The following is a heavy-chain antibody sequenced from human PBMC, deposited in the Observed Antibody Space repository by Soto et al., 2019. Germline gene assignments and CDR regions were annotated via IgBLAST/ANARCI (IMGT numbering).Heavy chain of an antibody. CDR1: GFTFSSYG. D-gene: IGHD6-19*01. CDR2: IWYDGSNK. J-gene: IGHJ4*02. V-gene: IGHV3-33*01. CDR3: AIVLSSGSPGSSHY. Sequence: PGGSLRLSCAASGFTFSSYGMHWVRQAPGKGLEWVAVIWYDGSNKYYADSVKGRFTISRDNSKNTLYLQMNSLRAEDTAVYYCAIVLSSGSPGSSHYWCPGPLVTVSS.